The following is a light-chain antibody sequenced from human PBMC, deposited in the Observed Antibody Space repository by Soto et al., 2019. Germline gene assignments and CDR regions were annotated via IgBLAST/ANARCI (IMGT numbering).Light chain of an antibody. V-gene: IGKV3-20*01. Sequence: EIVMTQSADAVTVPPGEGATLSCRVSQSIRSNLAWYQQRPGQAPRLLIYGASSRATGIPDRFSGSGSGTEFTLTISRLEPEDFAVYYCQQYGSSPTFGGGTKVDIK. CDR3: QQYGSSPT. J-gene: IGKJ4*01. CDR2: GAS. CDR1: QSIRSN.